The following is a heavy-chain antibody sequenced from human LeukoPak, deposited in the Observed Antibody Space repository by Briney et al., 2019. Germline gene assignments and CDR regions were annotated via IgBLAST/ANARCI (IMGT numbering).Heavy chain of an antibody. J-gene: IGHJ4*01. CDR3: ARGYYDILTGYPL. V-gene: IGHV4-34*01. CDR1: GGSFSGYY. Sequence: SSETLSLTCAVYGGSFSGYYWSWIHQPPGKGLEWIGEINHSGSTNYNPSLKSRFTISVDTSKNQFSLKLSSVTAADTAVYYCARGYYDILTGYPLWAHGTLVTVSS. D-gene: IGHD3-9*01. CDR2: INHSGST.